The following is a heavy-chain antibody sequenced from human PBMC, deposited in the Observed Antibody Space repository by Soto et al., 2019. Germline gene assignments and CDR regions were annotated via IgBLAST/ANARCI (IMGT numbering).Heavy chain of an antibody. D-gene: IGHD3-16*01. V-gene: IGHV3-23*01. CDR2: ISGSGDST. J-gene: IGHJ4*02. CDR3: AEDLRGLGYWGFFDY. Sequence: DVHLLESGGGFVQPGGSLRLSCTPSGFTFSSYALNWVRQAPGKGLEWVSSISGSGDSTYYADSVKGLFTISRDNSRNTLYLQMNSLRADDTAVYYCAEDLRGLGYWGFFDYWGQGTLVTVSS. CDR1: GFTFSSYA.